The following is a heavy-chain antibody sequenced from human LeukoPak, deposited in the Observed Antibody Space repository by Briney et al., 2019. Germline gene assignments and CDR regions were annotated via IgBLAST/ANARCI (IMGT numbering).Heavy chain of an antibody. CDR3: ARRDSSGYYYWFDP. J-gene: IGHJ5*02. CDR1: GASISTYH. V-gene: IGHV4-59*01. CDR2: IYYSGTT. D-gene: IGHD3-22*01. Sequence: PSETLSLTCTVSGASISTYHWSWIRQPPGKGLEWIGYIYYSGTTNYNPSLKSRVTISVDTSKNQFSLKLSSVTAADTAVYYCARRDSSGYYYWFDPWGQGTLVTVSS.